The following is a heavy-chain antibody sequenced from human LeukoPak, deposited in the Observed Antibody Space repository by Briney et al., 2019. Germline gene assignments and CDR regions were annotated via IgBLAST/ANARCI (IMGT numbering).Heavy chain of an antibody. V-gene: IGHV1-69*13. D-gene: IGHD2-2*02. Sequence: SVKVSCKASGGTFSSYAISWVRQAPGQGLEWMGGITPMFGTANYAQKFQGRVTITADESTSTAYMELSSLRSEDTAVYYCARSPRGYCSSTSCYRRDWFDPWGQGTLVTVSS. CDR2: ITPMFGTA. J-gene: IGHJ5*02. CDR3: ARSPRGYCSSTSCYRRDWFDP. CDR1: GGTFSSYA.